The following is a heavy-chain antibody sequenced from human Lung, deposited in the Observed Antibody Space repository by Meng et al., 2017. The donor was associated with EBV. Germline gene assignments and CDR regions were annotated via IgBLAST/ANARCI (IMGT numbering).Heavy chain of an antibody. V-gene: IGHV4-31*03. CDR1: GGSISSGGYY. D-gene: IGHD1-26*01. CDR2: IYYSGSA. J-gene: IGHJ4*02. Sequence: QVPLQESGPGLVKPSQTLSLTCTVSGGSISSGGYYWSWIRQHPGKGLEWIGNIYYSGSAYYNPSLKSRVTISVDTSKNHFSLKLSSVTAADTAVYYCARGPSGSYYPSFDYWGQGTLVTVSS. CDR3: ARGPSGSYYPSFDY.